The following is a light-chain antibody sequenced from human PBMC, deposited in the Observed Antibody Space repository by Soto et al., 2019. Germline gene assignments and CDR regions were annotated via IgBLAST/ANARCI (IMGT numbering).Light chain of an antibody. J-gene: IGKJ5*01. Sequence: DIQMTQSPSTLSASVGDRVTITCRASQSISSWLAWYQQKPGKAPKLLIYAASTLENGVPSRFSGSGSGTDFTHTIISLQTEDFAAYDSQQVNRYPRWITFGQGTQLEIK. V-gene: IGKV1-5*01. CDR3: QQVNRYPRWIT. CDR1: QSISSW. CDR2: AAS.